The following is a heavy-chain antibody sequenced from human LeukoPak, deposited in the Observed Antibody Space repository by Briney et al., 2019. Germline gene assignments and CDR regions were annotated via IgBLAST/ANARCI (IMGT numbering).Heavy chain of an antibody. Sequence: PGGSLRLSCAASGFDLNTYEMNWVRQAPGKGLEWIGDITISGHTKNYADSVKGRFTISRDNAGTSLYLQMNSLRVEDTGAYYCARGDPHADLWGQGTLVTVSS. CDR2: ITISGHTK. CDR1: GFDLNTYE. CDR3: ARGDPHADL. V-gene: IGHV3-48*03. J-gene: IGHJ5*02.